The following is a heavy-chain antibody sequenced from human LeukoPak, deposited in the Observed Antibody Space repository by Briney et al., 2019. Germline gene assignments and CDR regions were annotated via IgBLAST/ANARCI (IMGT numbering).Heavy chain of an antibody. CDR3: ATDLTMVRGVTNWFDP. Sequence: ASVKVSCKASGYTFTSYYMHWVRQAPGQGLEWMGIINPSGGSTSYAQKFQGRVTITADTSTDTAYMELSSLRSEDTAVYYCATDLTMVRGVTNWFDPWGQGTLVTVSS. J-gene: IGHJ5*02. V-gene: IGHV1-46*01. CDR2: INPSGGST. CDR1: GYTFTSYY. D-gene: IGHD3-10*01.